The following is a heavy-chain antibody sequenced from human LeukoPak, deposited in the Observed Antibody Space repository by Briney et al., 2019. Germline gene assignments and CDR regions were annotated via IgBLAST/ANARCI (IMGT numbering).Heavy chain of an antibody. J-gene: IGHJ6*02. CDR2: ISSTSTYI. Sequence: GGSLRLSRAASGFTFSSYSMNWVRQAPGKGLEWVSSISSTSTYIYYAGSVKGRLTISRDNAKNSLYLQMNSLRAEDTALYYCARDSVKSTNWFEHHPYRIDVWGQGTKGNGSS. D-gene: IGHD6-13*01. CDR3: ARDSVKSTNWFEHHPYRIDV. V-gene: IGHV3-21*01. CDR1: GFTFSSYS.